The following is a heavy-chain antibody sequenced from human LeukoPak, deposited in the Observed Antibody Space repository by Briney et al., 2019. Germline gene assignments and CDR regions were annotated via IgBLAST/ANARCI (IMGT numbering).Heavy chain of an antibody. J-gene: IGHJ6*02. Sequence: GGSLRLSCAASGFTFTSYGMNWVRQAPGKGLEWVSSISSSSSYIYYADSVKGRFTISRDNAKNSLYLQMNSLRAEDTAVYYCAREKDIVLMVPLYGMDVWGQGTTVTVSS. CDR2: ISSSSSYI. D-gene: IGHD2-8*01. CDR3: AREKDIVLMVPLYGMDV. V-gene: IGHV3-21*01. CDR1: GFTFTSYG.